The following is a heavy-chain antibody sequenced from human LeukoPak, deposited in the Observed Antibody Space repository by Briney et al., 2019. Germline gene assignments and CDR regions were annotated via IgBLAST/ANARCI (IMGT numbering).Heavy chain of an antibody. Sequence: GGSLRLSCAASGFSVSTNYMSWARQAPGKGLEWVSIIYGGGGTYYADSVKGRFTISRDNSKNTVFLQMNSLRAEDTAVYYCARDATGPESYWGQGTLVTVSS. CDR3: ARDATGPESY. D-gene: IGHD4-17*01. CDR1: GFSVSTNY. V-gene: IGHV3-66*01. CDR2: IYGGGGT. J-gene: IGHJ4*02.